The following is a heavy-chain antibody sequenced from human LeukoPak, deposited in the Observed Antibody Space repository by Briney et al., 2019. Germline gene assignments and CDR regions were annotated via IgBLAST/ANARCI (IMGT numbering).Heavy chain of an antibody. CDR2: IYYSGST. CDR1: GGSISSYY. J-gene: IGHJ4*02. V-gene: IGHV4-59*01. Sequence: SETLSLTCTVSGGSISSYYWSWIRQPTGKGLEWIGYIYYSGSTDYNPSLKSRVTISVETSKNQFSLKLSSVTAADTAVYYCARVTGYMIEDYFDYWGQGTLVTVSS. D-gene: IGHD3-22*01. CDR3: ARVTGYMIEDYFDY.